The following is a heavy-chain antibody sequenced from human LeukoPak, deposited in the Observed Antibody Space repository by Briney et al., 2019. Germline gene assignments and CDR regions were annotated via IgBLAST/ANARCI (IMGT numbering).Heavy chain of an antibody. J-gene: IGHJ4*02. V-gene: IGHV4-61*02. D-gene: IGHD5-12*01. CDR3: ARGGGATRIDY. CDR2: IYTSGST. CDR1: GDSIRSGTYY. Sequence: SETLSLTCSVSGDSIRSGTYYWSWIRQPAGKGLEWIGRIYTSGSTSYNPSLKSRVTISVDTSKNQFSLKLTSVTAADTAVYYCARGGGATRIDYWGQGTLVSVSS.